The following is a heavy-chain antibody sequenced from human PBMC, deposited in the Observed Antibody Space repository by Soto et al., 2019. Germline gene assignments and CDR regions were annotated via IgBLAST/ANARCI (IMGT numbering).Heavy chain of an antibody. Sequence: QVQLVQSGVEVKTPGASVRVSCQASGYTFFTYDISWVRQAPGQGLEWMGWISTYSGDTKYAQKFQGRVTMTTDTSTTTAYLELTSLRSDDTAVYYCARHHGPTTSDKCFDPWCQGNLVTVSS. CDR1: GYTFFTYD. CDR3: ARHHGPTTSDKCFDP. CDR2: ISTYSGDT. D-gene: IGHD5-12*01. J-gene: IGHJ5*02. V-gene: IGHV1-18*01.